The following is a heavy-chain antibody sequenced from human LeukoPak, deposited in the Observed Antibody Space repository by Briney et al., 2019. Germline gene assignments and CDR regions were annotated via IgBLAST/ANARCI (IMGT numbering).Heavy chain of an antibody. Sequence: GGSLRLSCAASQFTFSRYWMNWVRQAPGKGLEWVAIISNDGSRKYYAHSVEGRFTISRDNSKNTLYLQMDSLRAEDTAVYYCARDRAWNYFDYWGQGTLVTVSS. CDR3: ARDRAWNYFDY. D-gene: IGHD3-3*01. V-gene: IGHV3-30*03. CDR1: QFTFSRYW. J-gene: IGHJ4*02. CDR2: ISNDGSRK.